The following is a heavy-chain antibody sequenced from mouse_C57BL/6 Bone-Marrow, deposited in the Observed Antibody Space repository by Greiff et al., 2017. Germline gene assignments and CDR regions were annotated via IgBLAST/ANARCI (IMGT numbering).Heavy chain of an antibody. D-gene: IGHD1-1*01. J-gene: IGHJ2*01. V-gene: IGHV1-85*01. CDR3: ARGGTVALDY. CDR2: IYPRDGST. CDR1: GYTFTSYD. Sequence: VQVVESGPELVKPGASVKLSCTASGYTFTSYDITWVKQRPGQGLEWIGWIYPRDGSTKYNEKFKGKATLTVDTSSSTAYMELHSLTSEDSAVYFCARGGTVALDYWGQGTTLTVSS.